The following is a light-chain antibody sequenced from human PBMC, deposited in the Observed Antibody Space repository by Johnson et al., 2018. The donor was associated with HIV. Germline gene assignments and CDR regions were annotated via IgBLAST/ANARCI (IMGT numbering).Light chain of an antibody. V-gene: IGLV1-51*01. Sequence: QSVLTQPPSVSAAPRQKVTISCSGSSSNIGNNYVSWYQQLPGTAPKLLIYDNNKRPSGIPDRFSGSKSGTSATLAIIELQPGDEADYYCGTWDSSLSAYVFGTGTKVTVL. CDR1: SSNIGNNY. CDR3: GTWDSSLSAYV. CDR2: DNN. J-gene: IGLJ1*01.